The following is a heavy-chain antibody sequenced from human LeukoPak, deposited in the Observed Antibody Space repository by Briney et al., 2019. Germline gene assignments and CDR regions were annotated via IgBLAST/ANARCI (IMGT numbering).Heavy chain of an antibody. J-gene: IGHJ4*02. CDR1: GGTFSSYA. CDR2: IIPIFGTA. Sequence: SVKVSCKASGGTFSSYAISWVRRAPGQGLEWMGGIIPIFGTANYAQKFQGRVTITADESTSTAYMELSSLRSEDTAVYYCARAVEDIYSSSSPLVHWGQGTLVTVSS. D-gene: IGHD6-6*01. V-gene: IGHV1-69*13. CDR3: ARAVEDIYSSSSPLVH.